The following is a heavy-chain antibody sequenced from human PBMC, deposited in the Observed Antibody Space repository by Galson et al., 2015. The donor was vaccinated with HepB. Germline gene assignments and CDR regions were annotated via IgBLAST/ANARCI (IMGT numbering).Heavy chain of an antibody. J-gene: IGHJ4*02. V-gene: IGHV3-30-3*01. CDR2: ISYDGSNK. Sequence: SLRLSCAASGFTFSSYAMHWVRQAPGKGLEWVAVISYDGSNKYYADSVKGRFTISRDNSKNTLYLQMNSLRAEDTAVYYCARSLGSTVNTGYWGQGTLVTVSS. CDR1: GFTFSSYA. D-gene: IGHD4-17*01. CDR3: ARSLGSTVNTGY.